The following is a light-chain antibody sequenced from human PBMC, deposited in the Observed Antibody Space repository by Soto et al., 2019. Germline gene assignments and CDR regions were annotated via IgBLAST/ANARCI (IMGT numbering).Light chain of an antibody. J-gene: IGKJ4*01. CDR2: KAI. Sequence: DIQMTQSPSTLSASVGDRVTITCRASQSITTWLAWYQQKPGKAPKLLIYKAINLQSGVPSRFSGCGSGTEFSLTISSLQSEDFAVYFCQRYDNWPLTFGGGTRVEIK. V-gene: IGKV1-5*03. CDR3: QRYDNWPLT. CDR1: QSITTW.